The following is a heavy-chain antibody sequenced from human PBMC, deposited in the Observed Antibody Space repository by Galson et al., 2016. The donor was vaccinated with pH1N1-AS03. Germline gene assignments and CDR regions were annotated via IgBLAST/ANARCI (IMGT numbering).Heavy chain of an antibody. CDR2: IHYSGST. CDR3: ARGMSSAGDYLDY. CDR1: GGSISSHY. D-gene: IGHD6-13*01. V-gene: IGHV4-59*11. Sequence: LSLTCTVSGGSISSHYWSWIRQPPGKGLEWIGYIHYSGSTNYSPYLKSRVTISVDTSKNQFSLKLTSVTAADTALYYCARGMSSAGDYLDYWGQGTLVTVSS. J-gene: IGHJ4*02.